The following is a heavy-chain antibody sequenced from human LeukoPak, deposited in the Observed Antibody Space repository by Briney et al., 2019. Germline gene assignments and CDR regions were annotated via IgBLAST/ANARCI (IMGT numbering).Heavy chain of an antibody. V-gene: IGHV3-30*04. J-gene: IGHJ4*02. CDR3: ARDSDIVVVPAATNYFDY. CDR2: ISYDGSNK. CDR1: GFTFSSYA. D-gene: IGHD2-2*01. Sequence: GGSLRLSCAASGFTFSSYAMHWVRQAPGKGLEWVAVISYDGSNKYYADSVKGRFTISRDNSKNTLYLQMNSLRAEDTAVYYCARDSDIVVVPAATNYFDYWGQGTLVTVSS.